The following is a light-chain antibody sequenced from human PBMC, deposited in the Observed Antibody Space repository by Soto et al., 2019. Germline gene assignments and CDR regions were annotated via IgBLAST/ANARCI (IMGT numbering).Light chain of an antibody. CDR2: DAS. CDR3: QQRSNWT. CDR1: QSVSSY. Sequence: EIVLTQSPATLSLSPGERATLSCRASQSVSSYLAWYQQKTGQAPRLLIYDASNRATGIPARFSGSGSGTDSTLTISSPEPEDFAVYYCQQRSNWTFGGGTKVEIK. J-gene: IGKJ4*01. V-gene: IGKV3-11*01.